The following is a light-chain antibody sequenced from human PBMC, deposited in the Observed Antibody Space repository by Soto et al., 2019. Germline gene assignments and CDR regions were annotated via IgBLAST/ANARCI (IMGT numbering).Light chain of an antibody. J-gene: IGKJ2*01. CDR1: QSVSSGH. CDR3: QQYGSSPPYT. Sequence: EIVLMQSPGTLSLSPGERATLSCRASQSVSSGHLAWYQQRPGQAPRLLIYDASNQATGIPDRFSGSGSGTDFTLTISRLEPEDFAVYYCQQYGSSPPYTFGQGTKLEIK. CDR2: DAS. V-gene: IGKV3-20*01.